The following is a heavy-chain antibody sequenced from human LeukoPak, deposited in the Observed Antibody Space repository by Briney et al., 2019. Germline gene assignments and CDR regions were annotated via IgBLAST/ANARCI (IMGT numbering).Heavy chain of an antibody. CDR2: IYPGDSDT. V-gene: IGHV5-51*07. Sequence: GESLQISCQGSGYSFSSYWIAWVHQMPGKGLGWIGIIYPGDSDTRYSPSFQGQVTLSADKSISTAYLQWSSLEASDTAMYYCASLGSGSYYREFDPWGQGTLVTVSS. CDR3: ASLGSGSYYREFDP. CDR1: GYSFSSYW. D-gene: IGHD3-10*01. J-gene: IGHJ5*02.